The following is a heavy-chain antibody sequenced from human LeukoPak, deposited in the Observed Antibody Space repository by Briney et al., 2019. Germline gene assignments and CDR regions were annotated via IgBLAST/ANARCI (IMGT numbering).Heavy chain of an antibody. CDR1: GGSINSRSYY. D-gene: IGHD4-17*01. J-gene: IGHJ4*02. Sequence: PSETLSLTCTVSGGSINSRSYYWGWIRQPPGKGLEWIGSIYYSGSTYYNPSLKSRVTISVDTSKNQFSLKLSSVTAADTAVYYCARGVTTADYWGQGTLVTVSS. CDR2: IYYSGST. CDR3: ARGVTTADY. V-gene: IGHV4-39*07.